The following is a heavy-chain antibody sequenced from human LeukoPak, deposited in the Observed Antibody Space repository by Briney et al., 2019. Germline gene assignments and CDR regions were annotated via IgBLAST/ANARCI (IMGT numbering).Heavy chain of an antibody. V-gene: IGHV4-59*08. D-gene: IGHD3-22*01. J-gene: IGHJ3*02. CDR2: IYYSGST. CDR1: GGSISSYY. CDR3: ARQKAITMIVVVPDAFDI. Sequence: SETLSLTCTVSGGSISSYYWSWIRQPPGKGLEWIGYIYYSGSTYYNPSLKSRVTISVDTSKNQFSLKLSSVTAADTAVYYCARQKAITMIVVVPDAFDIWGQGTMVTVSS.